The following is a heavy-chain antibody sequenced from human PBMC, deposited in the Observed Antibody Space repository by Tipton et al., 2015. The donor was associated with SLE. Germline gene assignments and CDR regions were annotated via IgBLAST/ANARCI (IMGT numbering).Heavy chain of an antibody. J-gene: IGHJ5*02. CDR2: ISSTSNNI. CDR1: GFTFRSYT. CDR3: ARKRMAHNWFDP. D-gene: IGHD5-24*01. Sequence: GSLRLSCAASGFTFRSYTMNWVRQAPGKGLEWVSFISSTSNNISYSDSVKGRFTVSRDNAKNLLYLEMNSLRDEDTGVYYCARKRMAHNWFDPWGQGTLVIVSS. V-gene: IGHV3-48*02.